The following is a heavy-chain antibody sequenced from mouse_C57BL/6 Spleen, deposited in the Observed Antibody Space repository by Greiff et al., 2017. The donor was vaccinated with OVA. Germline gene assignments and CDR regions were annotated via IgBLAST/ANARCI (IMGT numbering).Heavy chain of an antibody. CDR2: IWSGGST. Sequence: VKLVESGPGLVQPSQSLSITCTVSGFSLTSYGVHWVRQSPGKGLEWLGVIWSGGSTDYNAAFISRLSISKDNSKSQVFFKMNSLQADDTAIYYCARKNWDWYFDVWGTGTTGTVSS. V-gene: IGHV2-2*01. D-gene: IGHD4-1*01. J-gene: IGHJ1*03. CDR3: ARKNWDWYFDV. CDR1: GFSLTSYG.